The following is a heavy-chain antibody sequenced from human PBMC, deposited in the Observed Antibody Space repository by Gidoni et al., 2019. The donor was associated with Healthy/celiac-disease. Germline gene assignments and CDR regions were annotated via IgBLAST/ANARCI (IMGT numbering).Heavy chain of an antibody. CDR1: GGSFSGYY. Sequence: QVQLQQWGAGLLKPSETLSLTCAVYGGSFSGYYWSWIRQPPGKGLEWIGEINHSGSTNYNPSLKSRVTISVDTSKNQFSLKLSSVTAADTAVYYCARLRRGPFGYCSGGSCYSKDYWGQGTLVTVSS. CDR3: ARLRRGPFGYCSGGSCYSKDY. V-gene: IGHV4-34*01. D-gene: IGHD2-15*01. CDR2: INHSGST. J-gene: IGHJ4*02.